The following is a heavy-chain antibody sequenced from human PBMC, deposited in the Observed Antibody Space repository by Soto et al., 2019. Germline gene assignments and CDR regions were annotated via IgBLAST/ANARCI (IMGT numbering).Heavy chain of an antibody. V-gene: IGHV4-61*01. CDR3: ASVRGGYYYAMDV. CDR2: IYHSGST. D-gene: IGHD3-10*02. CDR1: GGSVSSGSYY. J-gene: IGHJ6*02. Sequence: PSETLSLTCTVSGGSVSSGSYYWSWIRQPPGKGLEWIGEIYHSGSTNYNPSLKSRVTISVDKSKNQFSLKLSSVTAADTAVYYCASVRGGYYYAMDVWGQGTMVTVSS.